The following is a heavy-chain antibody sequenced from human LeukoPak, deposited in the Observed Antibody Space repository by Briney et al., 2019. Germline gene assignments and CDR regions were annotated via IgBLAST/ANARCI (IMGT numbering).Heavy chain of an antibody. Sequence: PSETLSLTCTVSGGSISSYYWSWIRQPPGKGLEWIGYIYYSGSTNYNPSLKSRVTISVDTSKNQFSLKLSSVTAADTAVYYCARRSRVYSYVNWYFDYWGQGTLVTVSS. CDR3: ARRSRVYSYVNWYFDY. CDR1: GGSISSYY. CDR2: IYYSGST. V-gene: IGHV4-59*08. J-gene: IGHJ4*02. D-gene: IGHD5-18*01.